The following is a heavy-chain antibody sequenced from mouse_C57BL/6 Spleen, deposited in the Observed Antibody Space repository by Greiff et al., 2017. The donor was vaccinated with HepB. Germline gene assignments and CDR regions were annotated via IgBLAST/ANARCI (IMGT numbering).Heavy chain of an antibody. CDR1: GFTFSSYG. V-gene: IGHV5-6*02. Sequence: EVMLVESGGDLVKPGGSLKLSCAASGFTFSSYGMSWVRQTPDKRLEWVATISSGGSYTYYPDSVKGRFTISRDNAKNTLYLQMSSLKSEDTAMYYCARHNDGYSLFAYWGQGTLVTVSA. CDR3: ARHNDGYSLFAY. D-gene: IGHD2-3*01. CDR2: ISSGGSYT. J-gene: IGHJ3*01.